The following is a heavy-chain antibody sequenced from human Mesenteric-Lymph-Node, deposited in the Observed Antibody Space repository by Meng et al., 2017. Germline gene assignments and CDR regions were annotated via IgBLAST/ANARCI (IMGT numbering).Heavy chain of an antibody. CDR2: IYYSGST. Sequence: SETLSLTCTVSGGSVSSGSYYWSWIRQPPGKGLEWIGYIYYSGSTNYNPSLKSQVTISVDTSKNQFSLKLSSVTAADTAVYYCARDPGPKYCSSTSCYHGGPYYYYYGMDVWGQGTTVTVSS. CDR1: GGSVSSGSYY. CDR3: ARDPGPKYCSSTSCYHGGPYYYYYGMDV. D-gene: IGHD2-2*01. J-gene: IGHJ6*02. V-gene: IGHV4-61*01.